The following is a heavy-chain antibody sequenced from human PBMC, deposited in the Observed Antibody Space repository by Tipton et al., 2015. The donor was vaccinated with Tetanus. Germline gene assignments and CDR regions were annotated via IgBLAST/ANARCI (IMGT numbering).Heavy chain of an antibody. Sequence: SLRLSCDVSGGPVSSSNWWSWVRQAPGKGLEWIGEIYYSGTTNYNPSLKSQVTISTDKAKNQVSLRLNSVTAADTAVYFCARTPGYYYGMDGWGQGTTVTVSS. CDR1: GGPVSSSNW. V-gene: IGHV4-4*01. CDR3: ARTPGYYYGMDG. J-gene: IGHJ6*02. CDR2: IYYSGTT.